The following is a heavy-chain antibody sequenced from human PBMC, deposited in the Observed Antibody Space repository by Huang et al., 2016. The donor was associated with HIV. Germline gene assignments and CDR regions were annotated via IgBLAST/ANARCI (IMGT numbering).Heavy chain of an antibody. V-gene: IGHV1-24*01. D-gene: IGHD3-22*01. Sequence: QVQLVQSGAEVKKPGASVQVSCKVSGYTLTELSMHWVRQAPGKGLAWMVGFEPEEGETIYAQKFQGRVTMTEDTSTDTAYMELSSLRSEDTAVYYCATVYRRFRNHDSGDYYFDYWDQGTLVTVSS. CDR3: ATVYRRFRNHDSGDYYFDY. CDR2: FEPEEGET. J-gene: IGHJ4*02. CDR1: GYTLTELS.